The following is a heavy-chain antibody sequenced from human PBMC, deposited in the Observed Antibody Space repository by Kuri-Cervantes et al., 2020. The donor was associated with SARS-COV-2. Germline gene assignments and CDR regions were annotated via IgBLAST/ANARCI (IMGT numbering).Heavy chain of an antibody. J-gene: IGHJ4*02. CDR1: GFTFSSYG. Sequence: GESLKISCAASGFTFSSYGMHWVRQTPGKGLEWVAFIRYDGQSKYYADSVKGRFTISRDSSKDTLYLQMNSLRTDDTAFYYCAKDHRYSSSSGVGYFDSWGQGTLVTDSS. V-gene: IGHV3-30*02. D-gene: IGHD6-6*01. CDR2: IRYDGQSK. CDR3: AKDHRYSSSSGVGYFDS.